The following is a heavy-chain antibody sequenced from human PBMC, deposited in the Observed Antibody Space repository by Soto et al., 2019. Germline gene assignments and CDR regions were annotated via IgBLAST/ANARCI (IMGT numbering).Heavy chain of an antibody. CDR2: INAGNGNT. D-gene: IGHD2-2*01. CDR3: ARVVADIVVVPAAFYGWFDP. J-gene: IGHJ5*02. V-gene: IGHV1-3*01. Sequence: ASVKVSCKASGYTFTSYAMHWVRQAPGQRLEWMGWINAGNGNTKYSQKFQGRVTITRDTSASTAYMELSSLRSEDTAVYYCARVVADIVVVPAAFYGWFDPWGQGTLVTSPQ. CDR1: GYTFTSYA.